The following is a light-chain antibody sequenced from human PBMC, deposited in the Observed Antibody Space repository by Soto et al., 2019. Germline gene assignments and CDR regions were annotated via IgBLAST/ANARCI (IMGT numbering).Light chain of an antibody. CDR2: EVT. J-gene: IGLJ1*01. CDR3: SSNTASSTYV. V-gene: IGLV2-14*01. Sequence: QSALTQPASVSGSPGQSITISCTGTSRDVGGYNYVSWYQHHPGKAPKLLIYEVTYRPSGVSNRFSGSKSGNTASLTISGIQAEDEADYYCSSNTASSTYVFGTGTKVTVL. CDR1: SRDVGGYNY.